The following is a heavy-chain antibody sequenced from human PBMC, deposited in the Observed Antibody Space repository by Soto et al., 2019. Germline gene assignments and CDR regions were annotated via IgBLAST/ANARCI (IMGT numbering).Heavy chain of an antibody. V-gene: IGHV3-53*01. CDR3: AGAKEESSSWYDDTGAFDI. J-gene: IGHJ3*02. CDR1: GFTVSSNY. Sequence: LRLSCAASGFTVSSNYMSWVRQAPGKGLEWVSVIYSGGSTYYADSVKGRFTIPRDNSKNTLYLQMNSLRAEDTAVYYCAGAKEESSSWYDDTGAFDIWGQGTMVTGSS. CDR2: IYSGGST. D-gene: IGHD6-13*01.